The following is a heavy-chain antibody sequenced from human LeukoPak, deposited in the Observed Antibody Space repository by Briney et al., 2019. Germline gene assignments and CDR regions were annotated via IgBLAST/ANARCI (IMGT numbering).Heavy chain of an antibody. CDR1: GFTFSSYA. CDR3: AKDGRGNSSTHAFDI. Sequence: GGSLRLSCAASGFTFSSYAMSWVRQAPGKGLEWVSAISGSGGSTYYADSVKGRFTISRDNSKNTLHLQMNSLRAEDTAVYYCAKDGRGNSSTHAFDIWGQGTMVTVSS. J-gene: IGHJ3*02. CDR2: ISGSGGST. D-gene: IGHD6-13*01. V-gene: IGHV3-23*01.